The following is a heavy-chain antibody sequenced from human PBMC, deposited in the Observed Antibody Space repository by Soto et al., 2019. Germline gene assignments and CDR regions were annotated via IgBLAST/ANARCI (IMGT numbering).Heavy chain of an antibody. Sequence: GGSLRLSCAASGFTFSSYAMSWVRQAPGKGLEWVSAISGSGGSTYYADSVKGRFTISRDNSKNTLYLQMNGLRAEDTAVYYCAKGYIWGSYRSTGPFDYWGQGTLVTVSS. V-gene: IGHV3-23*01. CDR2: ISGSGGST. J-gene: IGHJ4*02. D-gene: IGHD3-16*02. CDR3: AKGYIWGSYRSTGPFDY. CDR1: GFTFSSYA.